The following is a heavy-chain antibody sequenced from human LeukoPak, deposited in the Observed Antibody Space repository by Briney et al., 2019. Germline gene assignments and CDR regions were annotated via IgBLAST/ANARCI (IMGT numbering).Heavy chain of an antibody. CDR2: MSAYNGNT. D-gene: IGHD3-22*01. CDR3: ARGSPPRRNYDSSGYYSYYFDY. CDR1: GYTFTSYY. Sequence: GASVKVSCKASGYTFTSYYMHWVRQAPGQGLEWVGWMSAYNGNTKYAQKFQGRVTMTTDASTSTVYMELRSLRSDDTAVYYCARGSPPRRNYDSSGYYSYYFDYWGQGTLVTVSS. V-gene: IGHV1-18*04. J-gene: IGHJ4*02.